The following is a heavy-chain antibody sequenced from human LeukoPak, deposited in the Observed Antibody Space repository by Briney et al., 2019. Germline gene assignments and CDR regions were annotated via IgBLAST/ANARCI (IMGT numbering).Heavy chain of an antibody. CDR2: ISYDGSNK. CDR1: GFTFSSYA. V-gene: IGHV3-30-3*01. CDR3: AKDRGAAFDY. J-gene: IGHJ4*02. Sequence: GGSLRLSCAASGFTFSSYAMHWVRQAPGKGLEWVAVISYDGSNKYYADSVKGRFTISRDNSKNTLYLQMNSLRAEDTAVYYCAKDRGAAFDYWGQGTLVTVSS.